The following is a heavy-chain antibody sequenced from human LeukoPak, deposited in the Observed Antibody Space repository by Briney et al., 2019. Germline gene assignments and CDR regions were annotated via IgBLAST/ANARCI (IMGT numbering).Heavy chain of an antibody. CDR1: GFTFTSYA. V-gene: IGHV3-30*03. CDR3: ARAPGLRELPRY. D-gene: IGHD1-26*01. J-gene: IGHJ4*02. Sequence: GGSLRLSCAAYGFTFTSYAMPWVRQAPGKGMEWVAVISYDGTSKSSADSVQGRFTISRDNSKNTLYLQMNSLRAEDTAVYYCARAPGLRELPRYWGQGTLVTISS. CDR2: ISYDGTSK.